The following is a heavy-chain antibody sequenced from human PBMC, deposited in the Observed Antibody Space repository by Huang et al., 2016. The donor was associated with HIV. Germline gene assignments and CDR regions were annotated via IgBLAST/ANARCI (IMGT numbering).Heavy chain of an antibody. CDR3: ARDRITQCNGGRCYSDWSDP. V-gene: IGHV4-30-4*08. Sequence: QVQLQESGPGPVKPSQTLSLTCTVSGDSISRGGYLWSWIRQSPGKGLEWVGSIYYTGTTAYNPSLRSRGTMSVDTSKNQCSLRLTSVTAEDTAVYYCARDRITQCNGGRCYSDWSDPWGQGTLVIVSS. D-gene: IGHD2-15*01. CDR2: IYYTGTT. J-gene: IGHJ5*02. CDR1: GDSISRGGYL.